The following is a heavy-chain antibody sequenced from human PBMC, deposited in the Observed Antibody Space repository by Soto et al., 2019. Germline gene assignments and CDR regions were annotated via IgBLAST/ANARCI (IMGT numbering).Heavy chain of an antibody. D-gene: IGHD1-1*01. CDR1: GYTFTSYP. V-gene: IGHV1-3*01. Sequence: ASVKVSCKASGYTFTSYPIHWVRQAPGQRPEWLGWINPDSSDTKYSQNFQGRITITSDTSASTAYMELSSLRCEDTAVYYCARNEDYWGQGTLVTV. CDR2: INPDSSDT. J-gene: IGHJ4*02. CDR3: ARNEDY.